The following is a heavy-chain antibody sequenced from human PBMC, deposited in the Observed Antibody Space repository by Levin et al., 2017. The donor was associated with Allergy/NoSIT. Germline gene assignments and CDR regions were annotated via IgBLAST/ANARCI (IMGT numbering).Heavy chain of an antibody. J-gene: IGHJ6*02. V-gene: IGHV1-2*02. Sequence: ASVKVSCKASGYTFIGYYIHWVRQAPGQGLEWMGWINPNSGGTDLAQKFQGRVTMTRDTSISTAYMDLSRLRSDDTAVYYCAKGVPNLYYHGMDVWGQGTTVTVSS. CDR3: AKGVPNLYYHGMDV. D-gene: IGHD4/OR15-4a*01. CDR2: INPNSGGT. CDR1: GYTFIGYY.